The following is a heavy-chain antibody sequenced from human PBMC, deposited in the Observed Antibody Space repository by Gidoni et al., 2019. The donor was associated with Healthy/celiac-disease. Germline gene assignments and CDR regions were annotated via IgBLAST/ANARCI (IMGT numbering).Heavy chain of an antibody. CDR2: ISYDGSNK. J-gene: IGHJ5*02. CDR1: GFTFSSYG. Sequence: QVQLVESGGGVVQPGRSLRLSCAASGFTFSSYGMHWVRQAPGKGLEWVAVISYDGSNKYYADSVKGRFTISRDNSKNTLYLQMNSLRAEDTAVYYCAKDGVYCSSTSCYSPEGNWFDPWGQGTLVTVSS. D-gene: IGHD2-2*01. V-gene: IGHV3-30*18. CDR3: AKDGVYCSSTSCYSPEGNWFDP.